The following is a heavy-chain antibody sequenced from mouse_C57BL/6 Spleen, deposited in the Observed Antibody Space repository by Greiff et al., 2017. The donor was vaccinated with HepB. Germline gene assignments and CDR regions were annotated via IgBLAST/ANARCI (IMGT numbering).Heavy chain of an antibody. CDR2: IYPGDGDT. V-gene: IGHV1-82*01. Sequence: VQLQQSGPELVKPGASVKISCKASGYAFSSSWMNWVKQRPGKGLEWIGRIYPGDGDTNYNGKFKGKATLTADKSSSTAYMQLSSLTSEDSAVYFCARERTAQGFDYWGQGTTLTVSS. J-gene: IGHJ2*01. CDR3: ARERTAQGFDY. D-gene: IGHD3-2*02. CDR1: GYAFSSSW.